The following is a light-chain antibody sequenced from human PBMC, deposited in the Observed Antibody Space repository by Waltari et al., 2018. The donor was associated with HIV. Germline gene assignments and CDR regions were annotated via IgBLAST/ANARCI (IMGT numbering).Light chain of an antibody. CDR2: RNN. V-gene: IGLV1-47*01. Sequence: QSVLTQPPSASGTPGQRVPISCSGSDPNMRNSFVYWYQQPPGTAPKLIIHRNNQRPSGVPDRFSGSRSGTSASLVISGLRSEDEADYHCAAWDDSLDGPVVFGGGTKVTVL. J-gene: IGLJ2*01. CDR3: AAWDDSLDGPVV. CDR1: DPNMRNSF.